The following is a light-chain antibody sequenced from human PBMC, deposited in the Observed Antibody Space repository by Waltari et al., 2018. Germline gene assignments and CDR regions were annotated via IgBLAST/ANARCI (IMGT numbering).Light chain of an antibody. J-gene: IGKJ4*01. CDR1: QSVLHASNKRNY. CDR2: WAS. V-gene: IGKV4-1*01. CDR3: QQYYSTPLT. Sequence: DIVMTQSPDSLALSLGERATISCQSSQSVLHASNKRNYLAWYQQRPGQSPKLLISWASTRQSGVPDRFSGSGSAADFTLTITSLQAEDVATYYCQQYYSTPLTFGGGTKVAIK.